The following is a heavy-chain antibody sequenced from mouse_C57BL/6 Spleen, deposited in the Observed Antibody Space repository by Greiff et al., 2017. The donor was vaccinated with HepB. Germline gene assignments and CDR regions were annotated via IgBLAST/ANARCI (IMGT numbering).Heavy chain of an antibody. J-gene: IGHJ4*01. V-gene: IGHV1-64*01. D-gene: IGHD4-1*02. CDR1: GYTFTSYW. CDR3: ARPSTATYAMDY. Sequence: VQLQQSGAELVKPGASVKLSCKASGYTFTSYWMHWVKQRPGQGLEWIGMIHPNSGSTNYNEKFKSKATLTVDKSSSTAYMQLSSLTSEDSAVYYGARPSTATYAMDYWGQGTSVTVSS. CDR2: IHPNSGST.